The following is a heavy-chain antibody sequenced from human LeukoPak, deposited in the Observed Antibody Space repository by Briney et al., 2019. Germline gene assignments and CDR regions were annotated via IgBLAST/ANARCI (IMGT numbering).Heavy chain of an antibody. V-gene: IGHV1-2*02. Sequence: GASVKVSCKASGYTFTGYHMHWVRQAPGQGLEWMGWINPNSGGTYYAQKFQGRVTMTRETSISTAYMELSRLRSDDTAVYYCASPANYYYDSSGYSNWFDPWGQGTLVTVSS. CDR2: INPNSGGT. J-gene: IGHJ5*02. CDR1: GYTFTGYH. CDR3: ASPANYYYDSSGYSNWFDP. D-gene: IGHD3-22*01.